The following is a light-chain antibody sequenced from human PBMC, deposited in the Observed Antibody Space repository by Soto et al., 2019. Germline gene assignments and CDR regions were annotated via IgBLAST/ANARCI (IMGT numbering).Light chain of an antibody. V-gene: IGLV2-14*03. Sequence: QSAPTQPASVSGSPGQSITISCTGTSNDVGGYHYVSWYQQHPGKAPKLLIYDVSDRPSGVSNRFSGSKSGYTASLTISGLQAEDEADYFCRSYTSSSTRVFGGGTKLTVL. CDR2: DVS. CDR1: SNDVGGYHY. CDR3: RSYTSSSTRV. J-gene: IGLJ3*02.